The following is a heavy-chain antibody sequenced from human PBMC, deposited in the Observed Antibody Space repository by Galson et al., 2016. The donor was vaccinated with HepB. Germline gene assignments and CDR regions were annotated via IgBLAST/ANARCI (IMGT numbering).Heavy chain of an antibody. CDR2: ISGGADSR. CDR1: GFTFSIYA. CDR3: ATILGYCRGGSCYRDY. Sequence: SLRLSCAASGFTFSIYAMSWVRQAPGKGLEWVSSISGGADSRYYADSVKGRFTISRDNSKNTLYLQMHSLGAEDTAVYYCATILGYCRGGSCYRDYWGQGTLVTVYS. J-gene: IGHJ4*02. D-gene: IGHD2-15*01. V-gene: IGHV3-23*01.